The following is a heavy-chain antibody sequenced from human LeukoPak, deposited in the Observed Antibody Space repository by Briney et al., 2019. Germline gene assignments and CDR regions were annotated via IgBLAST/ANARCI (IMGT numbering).Heavy chain of an antibody. CDR1: GFTFSNYA. CDR3: AKVQWLGPFDY. Sequence: GGSLRLSCAASGFTFSNYAVTWVRQAPGKGLEWVSAISGSGGSTYYADSVKGRFTISRDNSKNTLYLQMNSLRAEDTAVYYCAKVQWLGPFDYWGQGTTVTVSS. D-gene: IGHD6-19*01. J-gene: IGHJ4*03. CDR2: ISGSGGST. V-gene: IGHV3-23*01.